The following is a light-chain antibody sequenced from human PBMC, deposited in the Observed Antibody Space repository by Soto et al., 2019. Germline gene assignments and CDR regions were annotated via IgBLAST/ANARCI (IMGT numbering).Light chain of an antibody. Sequence: QSALTQPASVSGSPGQSITISCTGTSSDVGGYNYVSWYQQHPGKAPNLMIYEVSNRPSGVSNRCSGSKSGNTASLTISGLQAEDEADYYCSSYTSSSTLEVFGTGTKLTVL. V-gene: IGLV2-14*01. J-gene: IGLJ1*01. CDR3: SSYTSSSTLEV. CDR2: EVS. CDR1: SSDVGGYNY.